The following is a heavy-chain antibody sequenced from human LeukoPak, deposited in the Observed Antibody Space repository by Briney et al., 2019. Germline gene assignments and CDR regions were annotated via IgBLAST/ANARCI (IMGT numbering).Heavy chain of an antibody. V-gene: IGHV1-18*01. CDR2: ISAYNGNT. CDR1: GYTFTSYG. J-gene: IGHJ4*02. D-gene: IGHD3-3*01. Sequence: ASVKVSCKASGYTFTSYGISWVRQAPGQGLEWMRWISAYNGNTNYAQKLQGRVTMTTDTSTSTAYMELRSLRSDDTAVYYCARDRYDFWSGYNFDYWGQGTLVTVSS. CDR3: ARDRYDFWSGYNFDY.